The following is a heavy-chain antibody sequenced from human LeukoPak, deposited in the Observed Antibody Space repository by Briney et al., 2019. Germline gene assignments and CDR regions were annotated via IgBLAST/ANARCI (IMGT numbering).Heavy chain of an antibody. CDR3: ATDTHMVRGVITYYYGMDV. CDR1: GYTFTSYY. J-gene: IGHJ6*02. CDR2: INPSGGST. V-gene: IGHV1-46*01. D-gene: IGHD3-10*01. Sequence: ASVKVSCTASGYTFTSYYMHWVRQAPGQGLEWMGIINPSGGSTSYAQKFQGRVTMTEDTSTDTAYMELSSLRSEDTAVYYCATDTHMVRGVITYYYGMDVWGQGTTVTVSS.